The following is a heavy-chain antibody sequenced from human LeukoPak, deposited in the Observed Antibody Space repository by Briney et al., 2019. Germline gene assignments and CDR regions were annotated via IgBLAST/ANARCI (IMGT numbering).Heavy chain of an antibody. CDR1: GFTFSDPA. CDR2: IRTKANSYAT. V-gene: IGHV3-73*01. Sequence: GGSLKLSCAASGFTFSDPALHWVRQASGKGLEWVGRIRTKANSYATAYAASVKGRFTISRDDSKNTAYLQMNSLKTEDTAVYYCARSAYCSSTSCYRFDYWGQGTLVTVSS. CDR3: ARSAYCSSTSCYRFDY. D-gene: IGHD2-2*01. J-gene: IGHJ4*02.